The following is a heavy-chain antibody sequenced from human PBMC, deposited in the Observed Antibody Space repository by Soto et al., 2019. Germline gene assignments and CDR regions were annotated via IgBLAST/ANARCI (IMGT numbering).Heavy chain of an antibody. CDR3: AKETGTTSYYYYGMDV. CDR2: ISYDGSNK. CDR1: GFTFSSYG. V-gene: IGHV3-30*18. J-gene: IGHJ6*02. D-gene: IGHD4-17*01. Sequence: QVQLVESGGGVVQPGRSLRLSCAASGFTFSSYGMHWVRQAPGKGLEWVAVISYDGSNKYYADSVKGRFTISRDNSKNTLYLQMNRLSAEDTAVYYCAKETGTTSYYYYGMDVWGQGTTVTVSS.